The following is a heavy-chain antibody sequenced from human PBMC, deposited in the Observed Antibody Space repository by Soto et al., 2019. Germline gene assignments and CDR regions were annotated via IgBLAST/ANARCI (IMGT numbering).Heavy chain of an antibody. CDR2: ISYDGSNK. D-gene: IGHD1-1*01. CDR1: GFTFSSYG. J-gene: IGHJ4*02. CDR3: AKSQMTTLANY. Sequence: GGSLRLSCAASGFTFSSYGMHWVRQAPGKGLEWVAVISYDGSNKYYADSVKGRFTISRDNSKNTLYLQMNSLRAEDTAVYYCAKSQMTTLANYWGQGTLVTVSS. V-gene: IGHV3-30*18.